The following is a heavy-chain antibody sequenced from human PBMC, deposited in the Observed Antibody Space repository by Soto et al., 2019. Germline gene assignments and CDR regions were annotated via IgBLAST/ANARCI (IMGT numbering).Heavy chain of an antibody. D-gene: IGHD1-1*01. Sequence: DVQLVESGGGLIQPGESLRLSCAAFGLTISGKKYVAWVRQAPGKGLEWVSGLYDVDGSFYAVSVRGRFTTSSDSSKTTVYHQMNDPGPDCTAVYYCATWHEREHAYHVLGQGKTVTVSS. CDR1: GLTISGKKY. V-gene: IGHV3-53*01. CDR3: ATWHEREHAYHV. J-gene: IGHJ3*01. CDR2: LYDVDGS.